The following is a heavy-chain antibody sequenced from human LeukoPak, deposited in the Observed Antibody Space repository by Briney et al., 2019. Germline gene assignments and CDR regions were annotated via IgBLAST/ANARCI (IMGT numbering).Heavy chain of an antibody. CDR3: ARHGAITAPGTTPDY. CDR2: INYSGIT. D-gene: IGHD1-1*01. J-gene: IGHJ4*02. Sequence: KTSETLSLTGPVSGGYISSTSYYWGWIRHPPGKGLKWIGSINYSGITYYNPSLKSRVSISGDTSRNQFSLRLSSVTAADTAVYYCARHGAITAPGTTPDYWGQGTLVTVSS. CDR1: GGYISSTSYY. V-gene: IGHV4-39*01.